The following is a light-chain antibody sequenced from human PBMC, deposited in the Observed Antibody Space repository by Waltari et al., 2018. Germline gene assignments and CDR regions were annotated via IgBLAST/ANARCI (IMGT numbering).Light chain of an antibody. Sequence: QSALTQPASVSGSPGQSITISCTGTSNDVGGYTYVSWYQQSPGKAPKCMVYDVNTRPSGVSNRFSGSKSGNTASLTISGLQAEDEADYYCSSYTSRTTLVFGGGTRLTVL. J-gene: IGLJ2*01. CDR1: SNDVGGYTY. CDR2: DVN. V-gene: IGLV2-14*01. CDR3: SSYTSRTTLV.